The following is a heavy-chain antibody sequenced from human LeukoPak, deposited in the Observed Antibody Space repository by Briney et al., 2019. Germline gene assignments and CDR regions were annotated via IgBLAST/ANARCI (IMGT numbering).Heavy chain of an antibody. CDR3: ARHHLGYDSSWTPIFDY. CDR2: IYYSGST. J-gene: IGHJ4*02. Sequence: PSETLSLTCTVSGGSISSYYWSWIRQPPGKGLEWIGYIYYSGSTNYNPSLKSRVTISVDTSKNQFSLKVSSVIAADTAVYYCARHHLGYDSSWTPIFDYWGQGTLVTVSS. D-gene: IGHD6-13*01. CDR1: GGSISSYY. V-gene: IGHV4-59*08.